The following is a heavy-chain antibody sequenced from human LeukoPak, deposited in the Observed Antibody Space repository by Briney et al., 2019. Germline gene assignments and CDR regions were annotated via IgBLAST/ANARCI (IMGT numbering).Heavy chain of an antibody. CDR1: GGSFSGYY. CDR3: ARGSTGENAFDI. Sequence: SETLSLTCAVYGGSFSGYYWSWIRQPPGKGLEWIGEINHSGSTNYNPSLKSRVTISVDTSKNQFSLKLSSVTAADTAVCYCARGSTGENAFDIWGQGTMVTVSS. V-gene: IGHV4-34*01. J-gene: IGHJ3*02. D-gene: IGHD2-2*01. CDR2: INHSGST.